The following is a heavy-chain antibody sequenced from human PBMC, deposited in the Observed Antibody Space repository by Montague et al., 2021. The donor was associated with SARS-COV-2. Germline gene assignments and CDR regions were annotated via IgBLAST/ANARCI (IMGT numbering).Heavy chain of an antibody. J-gene: IGHJ2*01. V-gene: IGHV4-4*07. CDR2: IYTTGSP. CDR3: ARERSYLYWYFDL. Sequence: SETLSLTCAVSAGSIRDYYWSWIRQPAGKGLQWIGRIYTTGSPXXXPSXRGRVTMSVDTSKNQVSLRLMSVTAADTALYYCARERSYLYWYFDLWGRGTLVTVSS. CDR1: AGSIRDYY.